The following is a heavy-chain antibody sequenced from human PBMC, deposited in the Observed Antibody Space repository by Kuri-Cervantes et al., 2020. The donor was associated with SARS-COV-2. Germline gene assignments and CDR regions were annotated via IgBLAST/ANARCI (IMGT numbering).Heavy chain of an antibody. CDR3: ARDLGGPRFGGMDV. J-gene: IGHJ6*02. CDR1: GFTFSSYD. CDR2: IGTAGDT. Sequence: GGSLRLSCAASGFTFSSYDMHWVRQATGKGLEWVSAIGTAGDTYYPGSVKGRFTISRENAKNSLYLQMNSLRAGDTAVYYCARDLGGPRFGGMDVWGRGTTVTVSS. V-gene: IGHV3-13*01. D-gene: IGHD3-16*01.